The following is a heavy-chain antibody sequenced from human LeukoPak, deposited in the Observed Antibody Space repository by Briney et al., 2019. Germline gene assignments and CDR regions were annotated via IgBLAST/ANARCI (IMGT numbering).Heavy chain of an antibody. J-gene: IGHJ5*02. Sequence: SETLSLTCTVSGGSISSYYWSWIRQPPGKGLEWIGYIYYSGSTNYNPSLKSRVTISVDTSKNQFSLKLSSVTAADTAVYYWARVIGFVSRGPPGSRNGWFDPWGQGTLVTVSS. CDR3: ARVIGFVSRGPPGSRNGWFDP. V-gene: IGHV4-59*01. CDR2: IYYSGST. CDR1: GGSISSYY. D-gene: IGHD2-8*01.